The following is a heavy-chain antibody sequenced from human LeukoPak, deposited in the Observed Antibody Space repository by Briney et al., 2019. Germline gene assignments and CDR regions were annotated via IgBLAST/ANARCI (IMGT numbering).Heavy chain of an antibody. V-gene: IGHV4-31*03. CDR3: ARESPYSSGYYSDAY. J-gene: IGHJ4*02. CDR2: IYYSGST. CDR1: GGSISSGGYH. D-gene: IGHD3-22*01. Sequence: SETLSLTCTVSGGSISSGGYHWSWIRQHPGKGLEWIGYIYYSGSTYYNPSLKSRVTISVDTSKNQFSLKLSSVTAADTAVYYCARESPYSSGYYSDAYWGQGTLVTVSS.